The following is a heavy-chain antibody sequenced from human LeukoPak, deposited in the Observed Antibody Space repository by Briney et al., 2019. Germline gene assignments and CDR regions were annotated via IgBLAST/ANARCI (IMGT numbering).Heavy chain of an antibody. J-gene: IGHJ3*02. CDR2: IWYDGSNK. V-gene: IGHV3-33*08. CDR3: ARSPPEYAFDI. CDR1: GFTFSGSA. Sequence: GGSLRLSCAASGFTFSGSAMHWVRQAPGKGLEWVAVIWYDGSNKYYADSVKGRFTISRDNSKNTLYLQMNSLRAEDTAVYYCARSPPEYAFDIWGQGTMVTVSS.